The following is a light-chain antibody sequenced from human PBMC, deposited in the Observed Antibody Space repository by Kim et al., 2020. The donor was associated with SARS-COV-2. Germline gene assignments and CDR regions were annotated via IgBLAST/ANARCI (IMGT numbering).Light chain of an antibody. J-gene: IGLJ3*02. CDR3: ASWDVSLNGWV. CDR2: TNN. Sequence: QAVVTQPPSASGTPGQRVTISCSGSSSNIGSNTVNWYQQLPGRAPKLLINTNNQGPSGVPDRFSGSKSGTSASLAISWLQSEDEADYYCASWDVSLNGWVFGGGTQLTVL. V-gene: IGLV1-44*01. CDR1: SSNIGSNT.